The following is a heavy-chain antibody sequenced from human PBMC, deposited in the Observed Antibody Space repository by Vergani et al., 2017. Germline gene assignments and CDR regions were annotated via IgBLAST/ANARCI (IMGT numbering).Heavy chain of an antibody. CDR3: ARVGYYDFWSGSPLCFDY. CDR2: IYYSGST. Sequence: QLQLQESGPGLVKPSETLSLTCTVSGGSISSSSYYWGWIRQPPGKGLEWIGSIYYSGSTYYNPSLKSRVTISVDTSKNQFSLKLSSVTAADTAVYYCARVGYYDFWSGSPLCFDYWGQGTLVTVSS. CDR1: GGSISSSSYY. D-gene: IGHD3-3*01. V-gene: IGHV4-39*01. J-gene: IGHJ4*02.